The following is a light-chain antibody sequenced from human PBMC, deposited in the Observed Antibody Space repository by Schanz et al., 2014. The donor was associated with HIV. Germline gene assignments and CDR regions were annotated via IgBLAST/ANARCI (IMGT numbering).Light chain of an antibody. CDR2: GAS. CDR3: QQYSNWPWT. V-gene: IGKV3-15*01. CDR1: QSVSSN. Sequence: EIVLTQSPGTLSLSPGETATLSCGASQSVSSNYLAWHQMKPGQAPRLLISGASTRATGVPARFSGSGSGTEFTLTISSLQSEDFAVYYCQQYSNWPWTFGLGTRVEIK. J-gene: IGKJ1*01.